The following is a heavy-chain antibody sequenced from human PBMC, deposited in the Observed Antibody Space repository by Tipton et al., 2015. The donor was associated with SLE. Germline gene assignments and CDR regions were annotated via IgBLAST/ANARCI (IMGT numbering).Heavy chain of an antibody. J-gene: IGHJ4*02. CDR2: ISSSGSTI. D-gene: IGHD3-10*01. Sequence: RLSCAASGFTFSDYYMSWLRQAPGKGLEGVSYISSSGSTIYHADSVKGRFTHSRDNAKNSLYLQMKSLRAEDTGVYYCARALTMVQGAFDYWGQGTLVTVSS. V-gene: IGHV3-11*01. CDR3: ARALTMVQGAFDY. CDR1: GFTFSDYY.